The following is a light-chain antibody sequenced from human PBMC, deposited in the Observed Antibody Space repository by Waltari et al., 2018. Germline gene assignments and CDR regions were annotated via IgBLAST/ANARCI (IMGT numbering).Light chain of an antibody. CDR3: ATWDDGLSGHWV. Sequence: QSVLTQPPSTSGPPAQRVTISCSGTSSYIRSTFFSWYQQLSGTAPKLLIYKDNQRPSGVPDRFSGSRSGTSASLTISGLRSDDESHFYCATWDDGLSGHWVFGGGTKLTVL. CDR2: KDN. J-gene: IGLJ3*02. V-gene: IGLV1-47*01. CDR1: SSYIRSTF.